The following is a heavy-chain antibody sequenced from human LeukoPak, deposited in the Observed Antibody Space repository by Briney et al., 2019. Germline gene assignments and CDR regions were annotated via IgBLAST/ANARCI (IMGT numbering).Heavy chain of an antibody. CDR1: GYSISNGYY. D-gene: IGHD4-17*01. V-gene: IGHV4-38-2*02. Sequence: SETLSLTCTVSGYSISNGYYWGWIRQPPGKGLEWVGSIYHRGSTYYNPSLKSRVTISVDTSKNQFSLKLSSVTAADTAVYYCARGSTVTIDYWGQGTLVTVSS. J-gene: IGHJ4*02. CDR3: ARGSTVTIDY. CDR2: IYHRGST.